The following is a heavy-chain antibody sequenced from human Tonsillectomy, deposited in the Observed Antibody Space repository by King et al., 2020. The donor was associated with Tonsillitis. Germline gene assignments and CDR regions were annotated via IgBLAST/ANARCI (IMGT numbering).Heavy chain of an antibody. J-gene: IGHJ3*02. D-gene: IGHD3-3*01. Sequence: VQLQQWGAGLLKPSETLSLTCAVYGGSFSGYYWSWIRQPPGKGLEWIGEINHSGSTNYNPSLKSRVTISVDTSKNQFSLKLSSVTAADTAVYYCARGSRLRVLEWLLSGAFDIWGQGTMVTVSS. CDR1: GGSFSGYY. CDR2: INHSGST. V-gene: IGHV4-34*01. CDR3: ARGSRLRVLEWLLSGAFDI.